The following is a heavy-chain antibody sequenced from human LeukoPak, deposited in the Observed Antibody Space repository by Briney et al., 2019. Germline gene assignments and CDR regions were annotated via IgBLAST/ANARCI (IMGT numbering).Heavy chain of an antibody. V-gene: IGHV3-74*01. CDR2: INSDGSST. CDR1: GFTFSSYW. J-gene: IGHJ4*02. CDR3: ARQYYYDSSGYYRLGGDFDY. D-gene: IGHD3-22*01. Sequence: GGSLRLSCAASGFTFSSYWMHWVRQAPGKGLVWVSRINSDGSSTSYADSVKGRFTISRDNAKNTLYLQMNSLRAEDTAVYYCARQYYYDSSGYYRLGGDFDYWGQGTLVTVSS.